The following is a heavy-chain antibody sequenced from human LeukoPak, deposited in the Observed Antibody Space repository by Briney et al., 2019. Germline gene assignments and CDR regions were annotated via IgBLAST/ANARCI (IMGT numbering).Heavy chain of an antibody. CDR1: GGSISSGSYY. Sequence: SETLSLTCTVSGGSISSGSYYWSWIRQPAGKGLEWIGRFYTSGSTDYNPSLKSRVTISVDTSKNQFSLKLSSVTAADTAVYYSARNYGSVDYWGQGTLVTVSS. CDR3: ARNYGSVDY. CDR2: FYTSGST. D-gene: IGHD3-10*01. V-gene: IGHV4-61*02. J-gene: IGHJ4*02.